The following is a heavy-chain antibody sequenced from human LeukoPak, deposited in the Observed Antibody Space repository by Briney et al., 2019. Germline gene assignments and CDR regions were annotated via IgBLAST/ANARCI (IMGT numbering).Heavy chain of an antibody. V-gene: IGHV4-59*08. J-gene: IGHJ3*02. D-gene: IGHD6-13*01. Sequence: SETLSLTCTVSGGSISGYYWSWIRQPPGKGLEWIGYIYYSGSTNYNPSLKSRVTISVDTSKNQFSLKLSSMTAADTAVYYCARRFVGYDSSWGASDIWGQGTMVTVSS. CDR3: ARRFVGYDSSWGASDI. CDR1: GGSISGYY. CDR2: IYYSGST.